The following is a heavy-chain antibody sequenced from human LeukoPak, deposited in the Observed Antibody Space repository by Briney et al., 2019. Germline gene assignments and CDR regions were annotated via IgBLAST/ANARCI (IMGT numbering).Heavy chain of an antibody. Sequence: GGSLRLSCAASGFTFSTYAIHWVRQAPGKGLEWVAFIRYDGSNKYYADSVKGRFTISRDNSKNTLYLQMNSLRAEDTAVYYCAKLDYSNYYYYMDVWGKGTTVTVSS. CDR1: GFTFSTYA. J-gene: IGHJ6*03. D-gene: IGHD4-11*01. V-gene: IGHV3-30*02. CDR3: AKLDYSNYYYYMDV. CDR2: IRYDGSNK.